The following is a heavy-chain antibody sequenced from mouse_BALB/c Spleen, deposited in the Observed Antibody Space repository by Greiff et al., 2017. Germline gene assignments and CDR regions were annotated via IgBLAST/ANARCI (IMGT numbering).Heavy chain of an antibody. V-gene: IGHV2-5-1*01. CDR1: GFSLTSYG. D-gene: IGHD4-1*01. CDR2: IWRGGST. CDR3: AKKGSWAFAMDY. Sequence: QVQLKESGPSLVQPSQSLSITCTVSGFSLTSYGVHWVRQSPGKGLEWLGVIWRGGSTDYNAAFMSRLSITKDNSKSQVFFKMNSLQADDTAIYYCAKKGSWAFAMDYWGQGTSVTVSS. J-gene: IGHJ4*01.